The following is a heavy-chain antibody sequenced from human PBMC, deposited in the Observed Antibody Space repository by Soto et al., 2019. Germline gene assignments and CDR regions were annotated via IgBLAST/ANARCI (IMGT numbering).Heavy chain of an antibody. Sequence: QLVESGGGVVQPGTSLRLSCVGSGFTFRSYVIHWVRQAPGKGLEWVALTSYDGSNNFYGDSVKGRFTISRHNSRNTVELQMDSLRFEDTALYYCARWGTTGGLDVWGQGTLVSVSS. J-gene: IGHJ4*02. CDR2: TSYDGSNN. D-gene: IGHD3-16*01. V-gene: IGHV3-33*05. CDR3: ARWGTTGGLDV. CDR1: GFTFRSYV.